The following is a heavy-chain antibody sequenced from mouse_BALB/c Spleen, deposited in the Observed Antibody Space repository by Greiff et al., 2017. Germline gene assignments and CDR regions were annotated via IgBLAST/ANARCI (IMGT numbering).Heavy chain of an antibody. CDR3: ASPYDYDSYAMDY. V-gene: IGHV1-9*01. CDR1: GYTFSSYW. CDR2: ILPGSGST. D-gene: IGHD2-4*01. J-gene: IGHJ4*01. Sequence: QVQLQQSGAELMKPGASVKISCKATGYTFSSYWIEWVKQRPGHGLEWIGEILPGSGSTNYNEKFKGKATFTADTSSNTAYMQLSSLTSEDSAFYYCASPYDYDSYAMDYWGQGTSVTVSS.